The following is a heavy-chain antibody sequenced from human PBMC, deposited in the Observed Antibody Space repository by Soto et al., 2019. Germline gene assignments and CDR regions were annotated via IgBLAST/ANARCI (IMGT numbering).Heavy chain of an antibody. CDR2: INHTGST. CDR3: ARGREIFGAVTPFEY. J-gene: IGHJ4*02. V-gene: IGHV4-34*01. D-gene: IGHD3-3*01. CDR1: GAPFSCYY. Sequence: SETLSLTCAVYGAPFSCYYWTWIRQPPGKGLEWIGEINHTGSTKYNPSLKSRVTISLDTSKNQFSLSLRSVTAADTAVYYCARGREIFGAVTPFEYWGQGTQVTVSS.